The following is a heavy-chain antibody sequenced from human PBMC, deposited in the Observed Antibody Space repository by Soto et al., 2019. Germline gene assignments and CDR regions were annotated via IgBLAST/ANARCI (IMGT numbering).Heavy chain of an antibody. CDR2: IYHSGST. CDR3: ARGGPPTSWNRYNWFDP. D-gene: IGHD2-2*01. Sequence: SETLSLTCAVSSGSISSSNWWSWVRQPPGKGLEWIGEIYHSGSTNYNPSLKSRVTISVDKSKNQFSLKLSSVTAADTAVYYCARGGPPTSWNRYNWFDPWGQGTLVTVSS. J-gene: IGHJ5*02. V-gene: IGHV4-4*02. CDR1: SGSISSSNW.